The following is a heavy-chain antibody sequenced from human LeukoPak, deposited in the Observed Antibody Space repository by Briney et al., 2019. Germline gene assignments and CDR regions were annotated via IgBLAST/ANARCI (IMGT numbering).Heavy chain of an antibody. CDR2: IYHSGNT. CDR3: ARVRMLGRGAFDI. D-gene: IGHD1-14*01. V-gene: IGHV4-4*02. J-gene: IGHJ3*02. Sequence: PSETLSLTCAVSGGSISSGSWWSWVRQPPGKGLEWIGEIYHSGNTNYNPSLKSRVTISVDTSENQFSLKLSSVTAADTAVYYCARVRMLGRGAFDIWGQGTMVTVSS. CDR1: GGSISSGSW.